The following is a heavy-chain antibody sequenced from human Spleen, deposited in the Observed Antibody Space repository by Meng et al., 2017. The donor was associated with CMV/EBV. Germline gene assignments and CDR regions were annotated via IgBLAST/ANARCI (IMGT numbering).Heavy chain of an antibody. V-gene: IGHV4-34*01. CDR1: GGSFSGYD. CDR2: INHSGST. J-gene: IGHJ5*02. CDR3: TRDVEEQRLLNWFDP. D-gene: IGHD6-25*01. Sequence: QVQLQQWGAGLLKPSETLSLTCAVYGGSFSGYDWSWIRQPPGKGLEWIGEINHSGSTNYNPSLKSRVTISVDTSKNQFSLKLTSVTAADTAMYYCTRDVEEQRLLNWFDPWGQGILVTVSS.